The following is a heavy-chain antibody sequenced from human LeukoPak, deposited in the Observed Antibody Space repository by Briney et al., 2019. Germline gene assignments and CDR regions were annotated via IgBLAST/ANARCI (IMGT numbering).Heavy chain of an antibody. CDR1: GFIFSNYG. D-gene: IGHD2-2*01. V-gene: IGHV3-30*02. J-gene: IGHJ3*02. Sequence: PGGSLRLSCAASGFIFSNYGMHWVRQAPGKGLEWVAFIRCDGSNKYYVDSVKGRFIISRDNSKNTLYLQMNSLRPEDTAVYYCAKIGYCSSASCLGDTFEIWGQGTMVTVSS. CDR2: IRCDGSNK. CDR3: AKIGYCSSASCLGDTFEI.